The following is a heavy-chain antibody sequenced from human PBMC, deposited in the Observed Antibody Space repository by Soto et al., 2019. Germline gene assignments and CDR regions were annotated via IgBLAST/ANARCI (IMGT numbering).Heavy chain of an antibody. CDR2: ISSSSSTI. J-gene: IGHJ6*02. CDR3: ASSLSWSDFWSGYYIPNYYYYCMDV. CDR1: GFTFSSYS. D-gene: IGHD3-3*01. V-gene: IGHV3-48*02. Sequence: EVQLVESGGGLVQPGGSLRLSCAASGFTFSSYSLNWVRQAPGTGLEWVSYISSSSSTIYYADSVKCRFTISRDNAKKSLYLQMSTLRDEDTAVYYCASSLSWSDFWSGYYIPNYYYYCMDVWGQGTTVTVSS.